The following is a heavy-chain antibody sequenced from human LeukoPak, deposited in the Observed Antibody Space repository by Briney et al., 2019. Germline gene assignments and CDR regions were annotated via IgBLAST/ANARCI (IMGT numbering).Heavy chain of an antibody. J-gene: IGHJ6*02. Sequence: GSSVKVSCTASGGTLSTYSISWVRQAPGQGLEWMGGIIPIFNTKNYAQRFQDRVILTADESTSTAYMELSSLRSEDTAVYYCARGNSRWSTPSSSYYYRMDVWGQGTTVAVSS. D-gene: IGHD4-23*01. CDR2: IIPIFNTK. V-gene: IGHV1-69*01. CDR1: GGTLSTYS. CDR3: ARGNSRWSTPSSSYYYRMDV.